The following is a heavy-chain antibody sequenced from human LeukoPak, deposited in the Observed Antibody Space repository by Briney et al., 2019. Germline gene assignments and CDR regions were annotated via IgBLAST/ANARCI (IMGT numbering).Heavy chain of an antibody. CDR3: ARRATGDWHFDL. J-gene: IGHJ2*01. CDR2: INHSGST. Sequence: PSETLSLTCAVYGGSFSGYYWSWIRQPPGKGLEWIGEINHSGSTNYNPSLKSRVTISVDTSKNQFSLKLSSVTAADTAVYYCARRATGDWHFDLWGRGTLVTVSS. D-gene: IGHD1-26*01. V-gene: IGHV4-34*01. CDR1: GGSFSGYY.